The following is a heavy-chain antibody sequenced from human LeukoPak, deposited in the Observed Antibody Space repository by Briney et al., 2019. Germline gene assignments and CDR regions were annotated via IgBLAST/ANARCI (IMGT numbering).Heavy chain of an antibody. CDR2: ISSSGSTI. D-gene: IGHD4-17*01. Sequence: PGGSLRLSCAASGFTFSSYEMNWVRQPPGKGREWVSYISSSGSTIYYADSVKGRFTISRDNAKNSLYLQMNSLRAEVTAVYYCARDYGDYELDYWGQGTLVTVSS. V-gene: IGHV3-48*03. CDR3: ARDYGDYELDY. J-gene: IGHJ4*02. CDR1: GFTFSSYE.